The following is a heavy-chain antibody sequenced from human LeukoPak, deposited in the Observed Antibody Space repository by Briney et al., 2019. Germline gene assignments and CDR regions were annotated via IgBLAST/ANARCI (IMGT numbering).Heavy chain of an antibody. Sequence: SEILSLTCTASGGSISSSSYHWGWIRQSPGEGLQCITSMSYSGATYYNPSLQSRVTISVDTSKNQFSLKLYPVTAADTAVYYCARHCRAVLVVPVARGDYFDYLGQGTLVTVSS. CDR2: MSYSGAT. D-gene: IGHD2-2*01. CDR1: GGSISSSSYH. CDR3: ARHCRAVLVVPVARGDYFDY. V-gene: IGHV4-39*01. J-gene: IGHJ4*02.